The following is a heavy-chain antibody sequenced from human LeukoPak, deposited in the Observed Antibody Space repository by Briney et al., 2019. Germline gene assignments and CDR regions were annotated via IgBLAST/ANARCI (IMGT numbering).Heavy chain of an antibody. D-gene: IGHD6-6*01. CDR1: GGSISSYY. Sequence: SETLSLTCTVSGGSISSYYWSWIRQPAGKGLEWIGRIYTSGSTNYNPSLKSRVTMSVDTSKNQFSLKLSSVTAADTAVYYCARVGIAARNLDYYYMDVWGKGTTVTVSS. V-gene: IGHV4-4*07. CDR3: ARVGIAARNLDYYYMDV. CDR2: IYTSGST. J-gene: IGHJ6*03.